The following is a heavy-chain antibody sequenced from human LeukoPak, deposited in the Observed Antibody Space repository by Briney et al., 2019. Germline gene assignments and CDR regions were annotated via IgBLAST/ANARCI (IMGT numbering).Heavy chain of an antibody. CDR1: GGSISSHNW. Sequence: SETLSLTCAVSGGSISSHNWWSWVRRPPGRGLEWIGEIYHSGSTNYNPSLKSRVTISVDKSKNQFSLKLNSVTAADTAVYYCAPLGYCSGDDCHRPYWGQGALVTVSS. CDR3: APLGYCSGDDCHRPY. D-gene: IGHD2-15*01. J-gene: IGHJ4*02. CDR2: IYHSGST. V-gene: IGHV4-4*02.